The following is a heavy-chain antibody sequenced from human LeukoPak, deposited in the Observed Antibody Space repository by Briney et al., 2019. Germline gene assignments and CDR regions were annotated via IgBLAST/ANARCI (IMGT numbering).Heavy chain of an antibody. CDR2: IMWDGVTR. J-gene: IGHJ6*02. CDR3: TKDITPGGADV. CDR1: GFTFDEHA. D-gene: IGHD1-26*01. V-gene: IGHV3-9*01. Sequence: GGSLRLSCAASGFTFDEHAMHWVRQAPGKGPEWVAGIMWDGVTRGYADSVKGRFTISIDSAKNSLYLQMNSLRVEDTAFYYCTKDITPGGADVWGQGTTVIVSS.